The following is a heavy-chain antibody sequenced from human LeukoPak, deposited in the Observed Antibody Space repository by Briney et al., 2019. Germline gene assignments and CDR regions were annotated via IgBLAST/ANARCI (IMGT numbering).Heavy chain of an antibody. CDR1: GGSISSSGYY. D-gene: IGHD4-23*01. CDR3: ARDDGGPNDAFDI. Sequence: SETLSLTCTVSGGSISSSGYYWGWIRQPPGKGLEWIGSIYSSGSSYYNPSLKSRVTISVDTSKIQFSLKLSSVTAADTAVYYCARDDGGPNDAFDIWGQGTMVTVSS. CDR2: IYSSGSS. J-gene: IGHJ3*02. V-gene: IGHV4-39*07.